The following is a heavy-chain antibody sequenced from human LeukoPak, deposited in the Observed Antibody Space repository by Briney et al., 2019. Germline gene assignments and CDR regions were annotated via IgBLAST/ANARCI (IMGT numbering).Heavy chain of an antibody. V-gene: IGHV3-30-3*01. CDR2: ISYDGSNK. D-gene: IGHD6-13*01. CDR3: ARDRSSSWYYFDFDY. J-gene: IGHJ4*02. CDR1: GFTFSSSA. Sequence: LPGLSLTLSCAASGFTFSSSAMHWVSQAPGKGLEWVAVISYDGSNKYCADSVKGRFTISRDNSRNTLYLQMNSLRAEDTAVYYCARDRSSSWYYFDFDYWGQGTLVTVSS.